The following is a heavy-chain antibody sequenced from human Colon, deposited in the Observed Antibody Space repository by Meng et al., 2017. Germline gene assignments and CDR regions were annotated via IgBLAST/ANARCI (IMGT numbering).Heavy chain of an antibody. J-gene: IGHJ4*02. Sequence: QMPLRESGPGLVKPSGTLFLTCAVSGVSISTTNWWTWFRQSPGKGLEWIGEIAHTGRTNYNRSLKSRVTVTMDTSKNHFSLNVTSVTAADTAVYYCGTTDINYCPIHYWGQGTLVTVSS. CDR3: GTTDINYCPIHY. CDR1: GVSISTTNW. CDR2: IAHTGRT. V-gene: IGHV4-4*02. D-gene: IGHD1/OR15-1a*01.